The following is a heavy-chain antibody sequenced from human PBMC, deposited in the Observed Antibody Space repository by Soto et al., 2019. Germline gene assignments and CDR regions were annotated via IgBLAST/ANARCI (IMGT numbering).Heavy chain of an antibody. V-gene: IGHV3-33*01. D-gene: IGHD2-21*02. CDR2: IWYDGSNE. CDR3: ERVGGGYGGNSPRYYGMDV. Sequence: QVPLVESGGGVVQPGRSLRLSCAASGFTFNSYGMHWVRQAPGKGLEWVAVIWYDGSNEYYADSVKGRFTISRDNSKNSLYLQMNSLRTEDTVVYYCERVGGGYGGNSPRYYGMDVWGQGTTVTVCS. J-gene: IGHJ6*02. CDR1: GFTFNSYG.